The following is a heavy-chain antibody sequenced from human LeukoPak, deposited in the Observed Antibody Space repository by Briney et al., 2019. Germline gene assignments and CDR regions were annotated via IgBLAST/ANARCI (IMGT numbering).Heavy chain of an antibody. CDR3: AIDPTLYYVWGSYPIDY. V-gene: IGHV1-18*01. D-gene: IGHD3-16*02. J-gene: IGHJ4*02. Sequence: ASVKVSCKASGYTFTSYGISWVRQAPGQGLEWMGWISAYNGNTNYAQKLQGRVTMTTDTSTSTAYMELRSLRSDDTAVYYCAIDPTLYYVWGSYPIDYWGQGTLVTVSS. CDR1: GYTFTSYG. CDR2: ISAYNGNT.